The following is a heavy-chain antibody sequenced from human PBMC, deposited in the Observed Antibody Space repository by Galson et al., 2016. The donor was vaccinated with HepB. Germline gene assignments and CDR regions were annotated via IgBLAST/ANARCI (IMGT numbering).Heavy chain of an antibody. J-gene: IGHJ4*02. Sequence: ETLSLTCAVSGVSISSTNWWSWVRQPPGKGLEWIGEIYHRGNTDYNPSLKNRVTISIDKSKNQFSLNLTSVTAADTAVYYCAKVSLYRSYDQRTFDYWGQGTLVTVSS. CDR1: GVSISSTNW. CDR2: IYHRGNT. V-gene: IGHV4-4*02. D-gene: IGHD5-12*01. CDR3: AKVSLYRSYDQRTFDY.